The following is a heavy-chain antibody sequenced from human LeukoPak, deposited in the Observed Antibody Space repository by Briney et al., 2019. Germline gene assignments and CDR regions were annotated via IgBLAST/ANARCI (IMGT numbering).Heavy chain of an antibody. CDR2: IYSGGST. CDR3: ARGLITIFGVVIPPDY. CDR1: GFTVSSNY. Sequence: GGSLRLSCAASGFTVSSNYMSWVRQAPGKGLEWVSVIYSGGSTYYADSVKGRFTISRDNSKNTLYLQMNSLRAEDTAVYYCARGLITIFGVVIPPDYWGQGTLVTVSS. J-gene: IGHJ4*02. D-gene: IGHD3-3*01. V-gene: IGHV3-66*02.